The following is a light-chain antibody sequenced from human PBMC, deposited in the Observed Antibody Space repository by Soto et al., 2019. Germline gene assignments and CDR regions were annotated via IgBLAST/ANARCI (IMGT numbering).Light chain of an antibody. CDR2: DAS. V-gene: IGKV3-15*01. CDR3: QHYDDWYS. J-gene: IGKJ2*03. CDR1: QSVRIN. Sequence: EVVLTQSPSTLSLSPGERATFSCRASQSVRINVAWYQQKPGQAPRLLIYDASKRATGIPARFSGSGSGTDFTLTISGLQSEDSAIYYCQHYDDWYSFARGTKLEIK.